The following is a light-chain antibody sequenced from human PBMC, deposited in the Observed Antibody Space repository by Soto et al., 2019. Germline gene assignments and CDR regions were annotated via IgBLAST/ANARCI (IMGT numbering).Light chain of an antibody. Sequence: EIVMTQSPAILSVSPGERATLSCRASQSVSSDLAWYQQKPGQVPRLLIYGASTRATGIPARFSGSGSGTEFTLTITRLQSEDFAVYYCQQYNNWPWTFGQGTKVEI. J-gene: IGKJ1*01. V-gene: IGKV3-15*01. CDR2: GAS. CDR3: QQYNNWPWT. CDR1: QSVSSD.